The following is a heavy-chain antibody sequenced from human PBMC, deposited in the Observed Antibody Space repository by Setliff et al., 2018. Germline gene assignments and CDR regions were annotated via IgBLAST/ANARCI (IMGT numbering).Heavy chain of an antibody. V-gene: IGHV4-38-2*02. CDR1: GDSISSTYH. CDR2: IYHSGTT. D-gene: IGHD3-22*01. Sequence: PSETLSLTCNVSGDSISSTYHWGWIRQSPGKGLEWIGTIYHSGTTYSNPSLNSRLTISVDKSKNQFSLKLSSVTAADTAVYYCARSYYYDSSGYYTHPDCWGQGTLVTVSS. CDR3: ARSYYYDSSGYYTHPDC. J-gene: IGHJ4*02.